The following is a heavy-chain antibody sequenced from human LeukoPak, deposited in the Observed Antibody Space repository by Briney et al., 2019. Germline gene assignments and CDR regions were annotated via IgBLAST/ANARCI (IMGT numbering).Heavy chain of an antibody. Sequence: GGFLRLSCAASGFTFSSYWMHWVRQAPGKGLMWVSRINSDGIITTYADSVKGRFTISRDNAKNTLYLQMNSLRAEDTAVYYCARVRATFSTHFDNWGQGTLVTVSS. V-gene: IGHV3-74*01. CDR3: ARVRATFSTHFDN. D-gene: IGHD5-12*01. CDR1: GFTFSSYW. J-gene: IGHJ4*02. CDR2: INSDGIIT.